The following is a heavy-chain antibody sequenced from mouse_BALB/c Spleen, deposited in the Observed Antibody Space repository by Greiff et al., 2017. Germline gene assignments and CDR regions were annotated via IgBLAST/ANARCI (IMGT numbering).Heavy chain of an antibody. CDR3: ARDWDERDFDY. CDR1: GFTFSSFG. CDR2: ISSGSSTI. V-gene: IGHV5-17*02. J-gene: IGHJ2*01. Sequence: EVHLVESGGGLVQPGGSRKLSCAASGFTFSSFGMHWVRQAPEKGLEWVAYISSGSSTIYYADTVKGRFTISRDNPKNTLFLQMTSLRSEDTAMYYCARDWDERDFDYWGQGTTLTVSS. D-gene: IGHD4-1*01.